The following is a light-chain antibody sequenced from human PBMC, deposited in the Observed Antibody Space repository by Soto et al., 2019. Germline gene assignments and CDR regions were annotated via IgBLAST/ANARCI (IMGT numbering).Light chain of an antibody. CDR3: SSYIASSTTHYV. CDR1: SSDVGGYNY. V-gene: IGLV2-14*03. J-gene: IGLJ1*01. Sequence: QSALTQPASLSGSPGQSITISCTGTSSDVGGYNYVSWYQQHPGKGPKLMIYDVSNRPSGVSNRFSGSKSGNTASLTISGLQAEDEADYYCSSYIASSTTHYVFGTGTKLTVL. CDR2: DVS.